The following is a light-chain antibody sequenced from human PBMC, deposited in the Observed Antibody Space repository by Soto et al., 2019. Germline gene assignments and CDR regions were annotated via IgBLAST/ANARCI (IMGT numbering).Light chain of an antibody. J-gene: IGLJ3*02. Sequence: QSALTQPPSASGSPGQSVTISCNGTSSDVGAYKYVSWYQQYSGKAPKLMIYEVTKRPSGVPDRFSGSKSGNTASLTVSGLQAEDEADYYCTSYVGNDIWVFGGGTKLTVL. CDR3: TSYVGNDIWV. CDR1: SSDVGAYKY. CDR2: EVT. V-gene: IGLV2-8*01.